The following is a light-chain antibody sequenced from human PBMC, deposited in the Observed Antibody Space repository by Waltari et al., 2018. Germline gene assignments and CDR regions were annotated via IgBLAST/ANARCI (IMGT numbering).Light chain of an antibody. CDR3: QVWDSSDDHVV. V-gene: IGLV3-21*02. CDR1: NIGSKS. CDR2: DDS. Sequence: SYVLTQPPSVSVAPGQTATIACGENNIGSKSVHWYQQKPGQAPVLVVSDDSDRPSGIPERFSGSNSGTATLTISGVEGGDEADYYCQVWDSSDDHVVFGGGTKLTVL. J-gene: IGLJ2*01.